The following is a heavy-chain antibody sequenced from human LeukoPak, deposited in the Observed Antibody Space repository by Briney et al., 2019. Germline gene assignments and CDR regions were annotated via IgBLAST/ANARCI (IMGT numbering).Heavy chain of an antibody. D-gene: IGHD5-12*01. CDR3: ARPSNSGYDF. CDR1: GYSFSNYW. CDR2: IYPSDSDT. V-gene: IGHV5-51*01. Sequence: GESLKISCKASGYSFSNYWIGWVRQMPGKGLEWMGIIYPSDSDTSYSPSFQGQVTISADKSISTAYLQWSSLKASDTAMYYCARPSNSGYDFWGQGALVTVSS. J-gene: IGHJ4*02.